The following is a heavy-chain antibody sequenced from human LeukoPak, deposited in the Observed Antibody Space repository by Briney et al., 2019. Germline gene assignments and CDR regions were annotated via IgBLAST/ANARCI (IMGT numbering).Heavy chain of an antibody. J-gene: IGHJ5*01. CDR2: ISYDGSNK. CDR3: ATDLRYYDSSGPVNFAS. CDR1: GFTFSSYA. V-gene: IGHV3-30*04. Sequence: GGSLRLSCAASGFTFSSYAMHWVRQAPGKGLEWVAVISYDGSNKYYADSVKGRFTISRDNSKNTLYLQMNSLRAEDTAVYYCATDLRYYDSSGPVNFASWGQGTLVTVSS. D-gene: IGHD3-22*01.